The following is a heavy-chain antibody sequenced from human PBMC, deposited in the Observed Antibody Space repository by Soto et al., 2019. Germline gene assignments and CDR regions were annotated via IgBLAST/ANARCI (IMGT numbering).Heavy chain of an antibody. CDR3: ARQITMARGIDF. D-gene: IGHD3-10*01. Sequence: QVQLLESGPGLVKASETLSLTCSISGGSISSGGYYWSWVRQRPGKGLEWIGYVYFNENTYYNPSPRSRVTFSVGTAKSQFSLRLSSVTAADAAVYYCARQITMARGIDFWGPGISVSVSS. CDR2: VYFNENT. J-gene: IGHJ4*02. V-gene: IGHV4-31*03. CDR1: GGSISSGGYY.